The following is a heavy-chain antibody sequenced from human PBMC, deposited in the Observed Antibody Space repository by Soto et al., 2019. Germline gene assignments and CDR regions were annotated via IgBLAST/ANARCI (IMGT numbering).Heavy chain of an antibody. V-gene: IGHV3-64D*06. CDR3: VKDQDWNYASNDAFDI. Sequence: RWSLRLSCSASGFTFLRYAMHWLRQAPGKGLEYVSAIGSNGGSTYYADSVKGRFTISRDNSKNTLYLQMSSLRAEDTAMYYCVKDQDWNYASNDAFDIWGQGTMVTV. J-gene: IGHJ3*02. D-gene: IGHD1-7*01. CDR1: GFTFLRYA. CDR2: IGSNGGST.